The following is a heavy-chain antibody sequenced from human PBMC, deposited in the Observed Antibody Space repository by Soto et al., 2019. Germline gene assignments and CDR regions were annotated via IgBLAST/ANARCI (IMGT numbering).Heavy chain of an antibody. D-gene: IGHD2-2*01. CDR1: GFTVSNNY. CDR3: VASPGGGGY. V-gene: IGHV3-53*01. CDR2: IYSGGYT. J-gene: IGHJ4*02. Sequence: EVQLVESGGGLIQPGGSLRLSCAVSGFTVSNNYMSWVRQAPGKGLEGVSVIYSGGYTAYGDSVKGRFTISRDNSKNTLFFQKKTLGAAGQAVFYCVASPGGGGYWGQGTLVTVSS.